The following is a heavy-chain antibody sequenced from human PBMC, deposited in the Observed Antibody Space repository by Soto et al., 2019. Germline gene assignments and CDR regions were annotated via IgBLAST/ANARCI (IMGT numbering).Heavy chain of an antibody. V-gene: IGHV4-31*03. J-gene: IGHJ5*02. CDR2: IYYSGST. CDR3: AGDYYYGSGTYYNAWFDP. D-gene: IGHD3-10*01. Sequence: SETLSLTCTVSGGSISSGGYYWSWIRQHPGKGLEWIGYIYYSGSTYYNPSLKSRVTISLDTSKNQFSLKLSSVTAADTAVYYCAGDYYYGSGTYYNAWFDPWGQGTLVTVSS. CDR1: GGSISSGGYY.